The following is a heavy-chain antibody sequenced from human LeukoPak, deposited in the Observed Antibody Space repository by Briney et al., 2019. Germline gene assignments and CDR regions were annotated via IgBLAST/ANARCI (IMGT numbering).Heavy chain of an antibody. CDR1: GFTFSDAW. V-gene: IGHV3-15*01. CDR3: TTRKYYESSGYDY. D-gene: IGHD3-22*01. J-gene: IGHJ4*02. Sequence: GGSLRLSCVASGFTFSDAWMSWVRQAPGKGLEWVGRIKSKTDGGTIDYAAPVKGRLTISRDDSYSTLYLQMNSLKTEDTAVYYCTTRKYYESSGYDYWGQGTLVTVSS. CDR2: IKSKTDGGTI.